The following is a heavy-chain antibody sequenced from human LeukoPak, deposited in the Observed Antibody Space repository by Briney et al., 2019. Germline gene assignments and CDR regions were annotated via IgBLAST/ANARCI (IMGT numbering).Heavy chain of an antibody. CDR1: GFTFSSYS. D-gene: IGHD3-10*01. CDR2: ISSSSSTI. CDR3: ARVQGVLWLTNWFDP. V-gene: IGHV3-48*01. Sequence: PGGSLRLSCAASGFTFSSYSMNWVRQAPGEGLEWVSYISSSSSTIYYADSVKGRFTISRDNAKNSLYLQMSSLRAEDTAVYYCARVQGVLWLTNWFDPWGQGTLVTVSS. J-gene: IGHJ5*02.